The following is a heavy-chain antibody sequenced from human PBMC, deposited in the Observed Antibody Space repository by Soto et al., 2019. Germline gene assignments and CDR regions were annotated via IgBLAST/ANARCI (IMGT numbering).Heavy chain of an antibody. Sequence: GASVTVSCKASGFTFTSSAVQWVRQARGQRLEWIGWIVVGSGNTNYAQKFQERVTITRDMSTSTAYMELSSLRSEDTAVYYCAAAYCSGGSCYDYYYGMDVWGQGTTVTVSS. J-gene: IGHJ6*02. V-gene: IGHV1-58*01. CDR3: AAAYCSGGSCYDYYYGMDV. D-gene: IGHD2-15*01. CDR1: GFTFTSSA. CDR2: IVVGSGNT.